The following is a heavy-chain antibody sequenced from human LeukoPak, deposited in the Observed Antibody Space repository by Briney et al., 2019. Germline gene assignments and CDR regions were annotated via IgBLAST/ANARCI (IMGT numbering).Heavy chain of an antibody. CDR2: INSGSTYT. D-gene: IGHD1-1*01. Sequence: GGSLRLSCAASGFTFSSYMMSWVRQAPGKGLEWVSSINSGSTYTYYTESVKGRFTVSRDNAKNSLFLQMNSLRAEDTAIYYCARSLTTLTYEGYWGQGTLVTVSS. V-gene: IGHV3-21*01. CDR3: ARSLTTLTYEGY. CDR1: GFTFSSYM. J-gene: IGHJ4*02.